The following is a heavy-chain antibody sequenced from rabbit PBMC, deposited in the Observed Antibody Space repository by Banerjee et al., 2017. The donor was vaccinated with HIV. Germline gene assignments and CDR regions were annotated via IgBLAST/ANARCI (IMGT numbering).Heavy chain of an antibody. CDR2: IYAGSSGST. CDR1: GFDFNSDA. CDR3: ARDLAGVIGWNFNL. J-gene: IGHJ4*01. V-gene: IGHV1S45*01. Sequence: QEQLEESGGDLVKPGASLTLTCTASGFDFNSDAMCWVRQAPGKGLEWIAYIYAGSSGSTYYASWAKGRFTISKTSSTTVDLKMTSLTAADTATYFCARDLAGVIGWNFNLWGPGTLVTVS. D-gene: IGHD4-1*01.